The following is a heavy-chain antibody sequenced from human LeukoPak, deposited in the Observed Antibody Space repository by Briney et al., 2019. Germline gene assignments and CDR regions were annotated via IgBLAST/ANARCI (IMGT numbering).Heavy chain of an antibody. V-gene: IGHV3-23*01. Sequence: PGGSLRLSCAASGLTFRDYAMNWVRQAPGKGLEWVSTISGSCGSTYYADSVKGRFTISRDNSKNTLYLQMNSLRAEDTAVYYCARKDYYYCDMDVWGQGTTVTV. CDR2: ISGSCGST. CDR1: GLTFRDYA. J-gene: IGHJ6*02. CDR3: ARKDYYYCDMDV.